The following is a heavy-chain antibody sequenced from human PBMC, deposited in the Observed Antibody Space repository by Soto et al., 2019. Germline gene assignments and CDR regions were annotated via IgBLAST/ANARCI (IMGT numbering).Heavy chain of an antibody. J-gene: IGHJ5*02. CDR1: GFIFDDYA. D-gene: IGHD3-9*01. CDR3: ASGRGYDILTGSAPGWFDP. CDR2: ISWNSGSI. Sequence: PGGSLRLSCAASGFIFDDYAMHWVRQAPGRGLQWVSGISWNSGSIGYADSVKGRFTISRDNAKKSLYLQMNSLRAEDTALYYCASGRGYDILTGSAPGWFDPWG. V-gene: IGHV3-9*01.